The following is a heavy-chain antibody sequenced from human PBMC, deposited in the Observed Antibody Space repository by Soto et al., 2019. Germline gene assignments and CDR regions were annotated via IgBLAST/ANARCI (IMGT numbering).Heavy chain of an antibody. D-gene: IGHD3-3*01. J-gene: IGHJ6*04. CDR2: IIPILGIA. CDR1: GCTFSSYT. V-gene: IGHV1-69*02. Sequence: SVKVSCKASGCTFSSYTISCVRQAPGQGLEWMGRIIPILGIANYAQKFQGRVTITADKSTSTAYMELSSLRSEDTAVYYCARVVTIFGLVKVLDVWGKGTTVTVSS. CDR3: ARVVTIFGLVKVLDV.